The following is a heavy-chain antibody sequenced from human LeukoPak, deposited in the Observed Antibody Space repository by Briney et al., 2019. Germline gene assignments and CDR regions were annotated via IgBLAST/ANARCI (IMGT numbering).Heavy chain of an antibody. J-gene: IGHJ4*02. CDR3: AKAIRFTYSSGNQDY. Sequence: GGSLRLSCAASGFTFSSYAMSWVRQAPGKGLEWVSAISGSGGSTYYADSVKGRFTISRDNSKNTLYPQMNSLRAEDTAVYYCAKAIRFTYSSGNQDYWGQGTLVTVSS. CDR1: GFTFSSYA. D-gene: IGHD6-19*01. V-gene: IGHV3-23*01. CDR2: ISGSGGST.